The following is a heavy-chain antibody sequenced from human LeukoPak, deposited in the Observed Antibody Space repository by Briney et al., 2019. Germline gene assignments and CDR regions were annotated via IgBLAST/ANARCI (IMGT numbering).Heavy chain of an antibody. V-gene: IGHV1-3*01. J-gene: IGHJ3*02. CDR2: INAGNGNR. CDR3: ARGRGVVIAAAGQKGPLDAFDI. Sequence: ASVKVPCKASGYTFTSYAMHWVRQAPGQRLEWIGWINAGNGNRIYSQKFQGRVTITRDTSASTAYMELSSLRSEDTAVYYCARGRGVVIAAAGQKGPLDAFDIWGQGTMVTVSS. CDR1: GYTFTSYA. D-gene: IGHD6-13*01.